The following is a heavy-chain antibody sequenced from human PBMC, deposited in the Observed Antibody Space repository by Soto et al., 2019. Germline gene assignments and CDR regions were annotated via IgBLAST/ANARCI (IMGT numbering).Heavy chain of an antibody. V-gene: IGHV4-34*01. Sequence: SETLSLTCAVYGGSFSGYYWSWIRQPPGKGLEWIGEINHSGSTNYNPSLKSRVTISVDTSKNQFSLKLSSVTAADTAVYYCARGSAMVRGGRNWFDTWGQGTLVTVSS. D-gene: IGHD3-10*01. J-gene: IGHJ5*02. CDR2: INHSGST. CDR1: GGSFSGYY. CDR3: ARGSAMVRGGRNWFDT.